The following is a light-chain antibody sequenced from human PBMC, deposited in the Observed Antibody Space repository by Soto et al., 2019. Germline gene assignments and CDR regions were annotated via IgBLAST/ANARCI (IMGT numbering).Light chain of an antibody. CDR3: QFYDRSVSGPV. CDR2: GKN. Sequence: QSVLTQPPSMSGAPGQRVTISCTGGSSNIGAGYDVHWYQQFPGAAPKPLVYGKNNRPSGVSDRFSGSKSDTSASLAITGLQAEEEAEYYCQFYDRSVSGPVFGGGTKLTVL. V-gene: IGLV1-40*01. J-gene: IGLJ3*02. CDR1: SSNIGAGYD.